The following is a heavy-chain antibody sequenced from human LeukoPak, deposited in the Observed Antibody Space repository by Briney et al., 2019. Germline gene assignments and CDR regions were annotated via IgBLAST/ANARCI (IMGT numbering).Heavy chain of an antibody. Sequence: GGSLRLSCAASGFTFSSYEMNWVRQAPGKGLEWVSYISSSGSTIYYADSVKGRFTISRDNAKNSLYLQMNSLRAEDTAVYYCASPPDYDILTGYAFDIWGQGTVVTVSS. CDR3: ASPPDYDILTGYAFDI. CDR2: ISSSGSTI. J-gene: IGHJ3*02. CDR1: GFTFSSYE. V-gene: IGHV3-48*03. D-gene: IGHD3-9*01.